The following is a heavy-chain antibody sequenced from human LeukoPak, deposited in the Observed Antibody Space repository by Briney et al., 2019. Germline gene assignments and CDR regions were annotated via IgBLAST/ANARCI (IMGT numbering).Heavy chain of an antibody. V-gene: IGHV3-11*01. CDR1: GFTFTDYY. J-gene: IGHJ6*03. Sequence: GGSLRLSCAASGFTFTDYYMSWIRQAPGKGLEWVSFIGTRDSTKYYADSVKGRFTVSGDNAENSLYLQMNSLTAEDTAVYYCARATNWGFPLHMDVWGKGNTVTVSS. D-gene: IGHD7-27*01. CDR2: IGTRDSTK. CDR3: ARATNWGFPLHMDV.